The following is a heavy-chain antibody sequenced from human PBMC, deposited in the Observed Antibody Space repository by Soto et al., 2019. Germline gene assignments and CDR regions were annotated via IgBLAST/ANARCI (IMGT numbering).Heavy chain of an antibody. CDR2: ISSSSSYT. V-gene: IGHV3-11*05. CDR1: GFTFSDYY. CDR3: ARDDRSGWYLSASVSYYFDY. D-gene: IGHD6-19*01. J-gene: IGHJ4*02. Sequence: GGSLRLSCAASGFTFSDYYMSWIRQAPGKGLEWVSYISSSSSYTNYADSVKGRFTISRDNAKNSLYLQMNSLRAEDTAVYYCARDDRSGWYLSASVSYYFDYWGQGTLVTVSS.